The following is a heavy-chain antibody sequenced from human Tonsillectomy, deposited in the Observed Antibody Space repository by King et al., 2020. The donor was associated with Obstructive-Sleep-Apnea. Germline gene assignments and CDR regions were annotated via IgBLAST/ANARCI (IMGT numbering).Heavy chain of an antibody. CDR3: ARLAYCGADCLGYFHQ. D-gene: IGHD2-21*02. J-gene: IGHJ1*01. CDR2: IYPGDSDT. Sequence: VPSGAEVKKPGESLKISCKGSGYSFTSYWIGWVRQMPGKGLAWMGIIYPGDSDTRYSPSFEGQVTISADKSISTAYLQWRSLKASDTAMYYCARLAYCGADCLGYFHQWGQGTLVTVSS. CDR1: GYSFTSYW. V-gene: IGHV5-51*01.